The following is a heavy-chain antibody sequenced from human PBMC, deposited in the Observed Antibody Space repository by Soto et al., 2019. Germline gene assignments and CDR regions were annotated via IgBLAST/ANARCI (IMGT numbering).Heavy chain of an antibody. CDR3: GRITLKTSVDTFDF. Sequence: GGSLRLSCAASGFTFSTYALHWVRQAPGKGLEWVATVTSDGSNKYHADSVEGRFTISRDDSKNTLYLQLNSLGAEDTAVYYCGRITLKTSVDTFDFWGQGTMVTVSS. J-gene: IGHJ3*01. V-gene: IGHV3-30-3*01. CDR1: GFTFSTYA. CDR2: VTSDGSNK. D-gene: IGHD3-22*01.